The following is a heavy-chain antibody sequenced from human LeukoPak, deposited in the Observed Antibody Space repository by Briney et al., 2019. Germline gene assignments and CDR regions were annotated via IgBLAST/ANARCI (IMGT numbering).Heavy chain of an antibody. CDR1: GGSISSSSYY. V-gene: IGHV4-39*01. D-gene: IGHD6-6*01. CDR3: ARRRYSSSSGWFDP. Sequence: SETLSLTCTVSGGSISSSSYYWGWIRQPPGKGLEWIGSIFYSGSTYYNPSLKSRVTISVDTSKNQFSLKLSSVTAADTAVYYCARRRYSSSSGWFDPWGQGTLVTVSS. J-gene: IGHJ5*02. CDR2: IFYSGST.